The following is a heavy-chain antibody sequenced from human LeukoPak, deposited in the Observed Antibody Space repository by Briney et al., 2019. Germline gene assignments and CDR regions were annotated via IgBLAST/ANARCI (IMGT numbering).Heavy chain of an antibody. CDR3: ARAAKKGAVAGIYYYYYYMDV. CDR2: INPNSGGT. D-gene: IGHD6-19*01. V-gene: IGHV1-2*02. J-gene: IGHJ6*03. Sequence: ASVKVSCKASGYTFTGYYMHWVRQAPGQGLEWMGWINPNSGGTNYAQKFQGRVTMTRDTSISTAYMGLSRLRSDDTAVYYCARAAKKGAVAGIYYYYYYMDVWGKGTTVTISS. CDR1: GYTFTGYY.